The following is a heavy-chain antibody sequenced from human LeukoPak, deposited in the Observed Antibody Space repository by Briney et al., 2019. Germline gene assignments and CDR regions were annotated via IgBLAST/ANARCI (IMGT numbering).Heavy chain of an antibody. D-gene: IGHD1-26*01. CDR1: GFTFSSYW. CDR2: INSDGSST. V-gene: IGHV3-74*01. Sequence: GGSLRLSCAASGFTFSSYWMHWVRQAPGKGLVWVSRINSDGSSTSYADSVKGRFTISRDNAKNTLYLQMNSLRAEDTAVYYCARGGWELPYVFDYWGQGTLVTVSP. J-gene: IGHJ4*02. CDR3: ARGGWELPYVFDY.